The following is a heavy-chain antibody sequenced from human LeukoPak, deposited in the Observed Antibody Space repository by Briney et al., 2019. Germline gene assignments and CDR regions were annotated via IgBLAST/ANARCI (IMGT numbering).Heavy chain of an antibody. CDR3: ARQAEGYYYDSSGYYYSDAFDI. CDR1: GYRFTSYW. V-gene: IGHV5-51*01. D-gene: IGHD3-22*01. CDR2: IYPGDSDT. Sequence: GESLKISCKGSGYRFTSYWIGWVRQMPGKGLEWMGIIYPGDSDTRYSPSFQGQVTISADKSISTAYLQWSSLKASDTAMYYCARQAEGYYYDSSGYYYSDAFDIWGQGTMVTVSS. J-gene: IGHJ3*02.